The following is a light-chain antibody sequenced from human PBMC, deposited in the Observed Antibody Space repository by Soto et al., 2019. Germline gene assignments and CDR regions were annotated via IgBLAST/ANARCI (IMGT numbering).Light chain of an antibody. CDR2: DVT. V-gene: IGLV2-14*03. J-gene: IGLJ2*01. CDR3: ASYSSSETPVV. CDR1: ARDIGGYQF. Sequence: QSALTQPASVSESPGQSITISCTGTARDIGGYQFVSWYQQHPDKAPKLIIVDVTKRPSGISSRFSASKSGTTASLTISGLLPEDEAQYYCASYSSSETPVVFGGGTKLTVL.